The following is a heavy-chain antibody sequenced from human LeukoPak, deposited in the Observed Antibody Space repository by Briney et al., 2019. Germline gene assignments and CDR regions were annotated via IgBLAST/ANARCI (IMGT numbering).Heavy chain of an antibody. Sequence: SETLSLTCTVSGGSISGYYWSWIRQPPGKGLEWIGYIFYSGSTNYNPSLKSRVTISVGTSKNQFSLKLSSVTAADTAVYYCARGEWDLLFDYWGQGTLVTVSS. J-gene: IGHJ4*02. CDR3: ARGEWDLLFDY. CDR2: IFYSGST. CDR1: GGSISGYY. D-gene: IGHD1-26*01. V-gene: IGHV4-59*01.